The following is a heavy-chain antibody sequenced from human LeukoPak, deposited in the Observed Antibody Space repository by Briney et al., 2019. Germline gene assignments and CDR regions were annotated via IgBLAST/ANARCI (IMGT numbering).Heavy chain of an antibody. CDR1: GGSLSNYY. J-gene: IGHJ3*02. V-gene: IGHV4-4*07. CDR3: ARGLGAATSEAFDI. D-gene: IGHD1-26*01. Sequence: PSETLSLTCTVSGGSLSNYYWSWIRQPAGKGLEFIGRIYTSGSTDYNPSLKSRVTISVDTSKNQFSLKWTSVTAADTAVYYCARGLGAATSEAFDIWGQGAMVTVSS. CDR2: IYTSGST.